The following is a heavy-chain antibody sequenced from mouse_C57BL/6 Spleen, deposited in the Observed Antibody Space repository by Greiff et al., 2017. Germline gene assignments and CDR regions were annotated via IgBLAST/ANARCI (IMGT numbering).Heavy chain of an antibody. CDR2: FYPAGGST. J-gene: IGHJ3*01. D-gene: IGHD1-1*02. CDR3: ARHERYYGAWFAY. CDR1: GYTFTEYT. V-gene: IGHV1-62-2*01. Sequence: VQLLQPGAELVKPGASVKLSCKASGYTFTEYTIHWVKQRPGQGLEWIGRFYPAGGSTKYNQKFKDKATLTVDKSSSTAYMQLSRLTSEDSAVYFCARHERYYGAWFAYWGQGTLVTVSA.